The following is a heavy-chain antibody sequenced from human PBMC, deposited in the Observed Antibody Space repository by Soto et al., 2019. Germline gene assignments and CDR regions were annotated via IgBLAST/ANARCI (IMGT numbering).Heavy chain of an antibody. V-gene: IGHV4-61*01. D-gene: IGHD3-22*01. Sequence: ETLSLTCTVSGGSVSSGSYYWSWIRQPPGKGLEWIGYIYYSWSTNYNPSLKSRVTISVDTSKNQFSLRLSSVTAADTAVYYCARADLDGDYYDSSGYYSEGGYYWGQGTLVTVSS. J-gene: IGHJ4*02. CDR3: ARADLDGDYYDSSGYYSEGGYY. CDR1: GGSVSSGSYY. CDR2: IYYSWST.